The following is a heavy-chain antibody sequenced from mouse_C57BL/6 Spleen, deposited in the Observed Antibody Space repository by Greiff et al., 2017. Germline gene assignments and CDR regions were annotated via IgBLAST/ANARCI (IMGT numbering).Heavy chain of an antibody. Sequence: EVMLVESGPELVKPGASVKISCKASGYSFTGYYMHWVKQSSEKSLEWIGEINPSTGGTCYNQKFKGKATLTVDKSSSTAYMQLKSLTSEDSAVYYCAYYGHYYYAMDYWGQGTSVTVSS. CDR1: GYSFTGYY. CDR2: INPSTGGT. J-gene: IGHJ4*01. D-gene: IGHD1-2*01. V-gene: IGHV1-43*01. CDR3: AYYGHYYYAMDY.